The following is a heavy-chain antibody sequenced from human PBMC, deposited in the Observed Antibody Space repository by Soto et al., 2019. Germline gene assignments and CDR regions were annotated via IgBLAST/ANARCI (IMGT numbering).Heavy chain of an antibody. CDR3: ATARYDFWSGYSDY. V-gene: IGHV1-24*01. CDR1: GYTLTELS. D-gene: IGHD3-3*01. J-gene: IGHJ4*02. Sequence: PSVKVSCTVSGYTLTELSMHWVRQAPGKGLEWMGGFDPEDGETIYAQKFQGRVTMTEDTSTDTAYMELSSLRSEDTAVYYCATARYDFWSGYSDYWGQGTLVTVSS. CDR2: FDPEDGET.